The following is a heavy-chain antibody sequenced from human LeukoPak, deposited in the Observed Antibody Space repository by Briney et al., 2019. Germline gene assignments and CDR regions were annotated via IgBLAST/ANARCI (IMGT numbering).Heavy chain of an antibody. CDR1: GFTFSTYS. CDR2: ISSGSANI. D-gene: IGHD6-19*01. J-gene: IGHJ3*02. Sequence: GGSLRLSCEASGFTFSTYSMNWVRQAPGKGLEWVAHISSGSANIYYADSVKGRFTISRDNAENSLYLQMSSLRAEDTAVYYCAGASIAVAGTEEGAFDIWGQGTMVTVSS. V-gene: IGHV3-48*04. CDR3: AGASIAVAGTEEGAFDI.